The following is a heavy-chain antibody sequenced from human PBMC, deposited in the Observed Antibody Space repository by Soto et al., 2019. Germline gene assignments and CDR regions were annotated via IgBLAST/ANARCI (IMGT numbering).Heavy chain of an antibody. CDR3: ASDGSSIAARPFYYYAMDV. CDR2: INPNSGGT. V-gene: IGHV1-2*04. Sequence: ASVKVSSKASGYTFTGYYMHGVRQAPGQWLEWMGWINPNSGGTNYGQKFQGWVTMTRDTSISTAYMELSRLRSDATAVYYCASDGSSIAARPFYYYAMDVWGQGTTVTVSS. J-gene: IGHJ6*02. D-gene: IGHD6-6*01. CDR1: GYTFTGYY.